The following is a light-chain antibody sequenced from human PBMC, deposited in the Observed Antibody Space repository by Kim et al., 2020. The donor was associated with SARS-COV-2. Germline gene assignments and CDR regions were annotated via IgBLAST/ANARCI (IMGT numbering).Light chain of an antibody. J-gene: IGKJ2*01. Sequence: SPGERATLACRASQSVRSSALAWYQQRPGQAPRLFIYGASSRATGLPDRFSGSGSGTDFTLTISRLEPEEFAVYYCQQYGSSPHTVGQGTKLE. CDR3: QQYGSSPHT. V-gene: IGKV3-20*01. CDR2: GAS. CDR1: QSVRSSA.